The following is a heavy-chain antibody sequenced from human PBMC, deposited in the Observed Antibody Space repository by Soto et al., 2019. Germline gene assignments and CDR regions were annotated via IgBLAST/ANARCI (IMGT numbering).Heavy chain of an antibody. CDR3: ARGKGMEENYFYYGMDI. CDR2: LNGGTGQT. CDR1: GYTSSTYG. J-gene: IGHJ6*02. V-gene: IGHV1-3*01. D-gene: IGHD3-10*01. Sequence: ASAQVSCKASGYTSSTYGMHCVRKAPGQSLEWMGWLNGGTGQTRYSQRFQDRVIITRETSARTGYMELRSLRSEDTAVYYCARGKGMEENYFYYGMDIWG.